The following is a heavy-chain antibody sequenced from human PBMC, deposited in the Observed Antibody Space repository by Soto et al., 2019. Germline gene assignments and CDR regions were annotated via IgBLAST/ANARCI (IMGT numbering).Heavy chain of an antibody. V-gene: IGHV1-46*03. CDR3: ARDRQGWWELLNYYYGMDV. D-gene: IGHD1-26*01. CDR2: INPSGGST. CDR1: GYTFTSYY. Sequence: GASVKVSCKASGYTFTSYYMHWVRQAPGQGLEWMGIINPSGGSTSYAQKFRGRVTMTRDTSTSTVYMELSSLRSEDTAVYYCARDRQGWWELLNYYYGMDVWGQGTTVTVSS. J-gene: IGHJ6*02.